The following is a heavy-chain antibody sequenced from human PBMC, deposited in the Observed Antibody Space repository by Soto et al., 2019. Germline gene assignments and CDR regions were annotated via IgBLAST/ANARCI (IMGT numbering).Heavy chain of an antibody. J-gene: IGHJ3*02. Sequence: PSETLSLTCTVSGVSISSSSYYWGWIRQPPGKGLEWIGSIYYSGSTYYNPSLKSRVTISVDTSKNQFSLKLSSVTAADTAVYYCARGYDAFDIWGQGTMVTVSS. CDR2: IYYSGST. V-gene: IGHV4-39*01. CDR3: ARGYDAFDI. CDR1: GVSISSSSYY. D-gene: IGHD6-13*01.